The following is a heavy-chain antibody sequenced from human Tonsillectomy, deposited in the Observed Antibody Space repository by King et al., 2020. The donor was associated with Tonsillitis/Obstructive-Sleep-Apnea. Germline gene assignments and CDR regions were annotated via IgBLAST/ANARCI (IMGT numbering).Heavy chain of an antibody. Sequence: VQLQQWGAGLLKPSETLSLTCAAYGGSFSGSYWSWIRQHPGKGLEWIGEINHSGSTNYNPSPKSRVTISVDTSKNQFSLKLSSVTASDTAVYYCARGDIVVVVAARDYYYYMDVWGKGTTVTVSS. D-gene: IGHD2-15*01. CDR3: ARGDIVVVVAARDYYYYMDV. CDR2: INHSGST. J-gene: IGHJ6*03. V-gene: IGHV4-34*01. CDR1: GGSFSGSY.